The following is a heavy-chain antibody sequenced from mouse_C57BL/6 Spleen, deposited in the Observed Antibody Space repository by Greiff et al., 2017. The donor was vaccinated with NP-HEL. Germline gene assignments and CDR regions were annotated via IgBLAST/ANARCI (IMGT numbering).Heavy chain of an antibody. J-gene: IGHJ2*01. Sequence: EVQLQQSGPELVKPGASVKMSCKASGYTFTDYNMHWVKQSHGKSLEWIGYINPNNGGTSYNQKFKGKATLTVNKSSSTAYMELRSLTSEDSAVYYCARGHYYGSSGDYWGQGTTLTVSS. CDR1: GYTFTDYN. CDR2: INPNNGGT. D-gene: IGHD1-1*01. CDR3: ARGHYYGSSGDY. V-gene: IGHV1-22*01.